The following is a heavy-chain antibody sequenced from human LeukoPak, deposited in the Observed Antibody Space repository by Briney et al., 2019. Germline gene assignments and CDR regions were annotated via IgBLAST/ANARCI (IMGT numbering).Heavy chain of an antibody. J-gene: IGHJ3*01. Sequence: PSETLSLTCAVSGGSLISTTYYWGWIRQPPGKGLEWIGSIYYSGSTYYSPSLKSRVTVSVDMSKNQFSLQLSSVTAADTAVYYCARAPRTGAWDMITFGGVIVHGDAFDFWGQGTMVTVSS. CDR2: IYYSGST. CDR1: GGSLISTTYY. V-gene: IGHV4-39*07. D-gene: IGHD3-16*02. CDR3: ARAPRTGAWDMITFGGVIVHGDAFDF.